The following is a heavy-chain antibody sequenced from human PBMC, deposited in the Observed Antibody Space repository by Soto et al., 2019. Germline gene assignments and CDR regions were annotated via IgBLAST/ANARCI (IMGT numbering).Heavy chain of an antibody. CDR3: ARYNSYAIDY. Sequence: PSETLSLTCTASGTSISSYYWSWIRQPPGKGLEWIANIHYSGTTNYNPSLASRVTLSVDTSKNQFSLKMTSVTAADRAMYFCARYNSYAIDYWGQGTLVTVSS. D-gene: IGHD2-8*01. CDR2: IHYSGTT. V-gene: IGHV4-59*01. CDR1: GTSISSYY. J-gene: IGHJ4*01.